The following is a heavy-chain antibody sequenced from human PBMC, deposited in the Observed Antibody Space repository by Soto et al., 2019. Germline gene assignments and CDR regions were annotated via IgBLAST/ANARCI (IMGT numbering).Heavy chain of an antibody. CDR1: GYSFTSYW. J-gene: IGHJ3*02. CDR3: AGTVTTLSDAFDI. D-gene: IGHD4-17*01. Sequence: GESLKISCKGSGYSFTSYWIGWVRQIPGKGLEWMGIIYPGDSDTRYSPSFQGQVTISADKSISTAYLQWSSLKASDTAMYYCAGTVTTLSDAFDIWGQGTMVTVSS. V-gene: IGHV5-51*01. CDR2: IYPGDSDT.